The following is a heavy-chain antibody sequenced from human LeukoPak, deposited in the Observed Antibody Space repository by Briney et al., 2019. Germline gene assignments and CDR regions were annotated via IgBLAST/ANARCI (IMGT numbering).Heavy chain of an antibody. V-gene: IGHV4-38-2*02. CDR3: ARDVGTALVTGDY. CDR1: GYSISSGYY. D-gene: IGHD5-18*01. J-gene: IGHJ4*02. Sequence: PSETLSLTCTVSGYSISSGYYWGWIRQPPGKGLEWIGSIYYSGSTYYNPSLKSRVTISVDRSKNQLSLKLISVTAADTAVYYCARDVGTALVTGDYWGQGTLVTVSS. CDR2: IYYSGST.